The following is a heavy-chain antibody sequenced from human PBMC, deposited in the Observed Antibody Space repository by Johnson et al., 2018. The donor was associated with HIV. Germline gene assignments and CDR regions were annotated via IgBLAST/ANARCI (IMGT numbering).Heavy chain of an antibody. CDR2: ISWNSGSI. J-gene: IGHJ3*02. CDR1: GFTFDDYA. D-gene: IGHD2-15*01. CDR3: AKDRRAAVADAFDI. V-gene: IGHV3-9*01. Sequence: VQLVESGGGLVQPGRSLRLSCAASGFTFDDYAMHWVRQAPGKGLEWVSGISWNSGSIGYADSVKGRFTISRDNAKNSLYLQMTSLRAEDTALYYCAKDRRAAVADAFDIWGQGTMVTVAS.